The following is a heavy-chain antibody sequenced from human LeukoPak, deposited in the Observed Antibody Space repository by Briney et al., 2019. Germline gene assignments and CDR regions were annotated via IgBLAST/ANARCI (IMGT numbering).Heavy chain of an antibody. CDR3: TTDGAGFDT. Sequence: GGSLRLSCAASGFTFNGYYMSWIRQAPGKGLEWLSYINIGGTNTHYADSVKGRFTISRDNAKKSLYLEMNNLRAEDTAVYYCTTDGAGFDTWGQGVLVTVSS. CDR2: INIGGTNT. V-gene: IGHV3-11*01. CDR1: GFTFNGYY. J-gene: IGHJ5*02.